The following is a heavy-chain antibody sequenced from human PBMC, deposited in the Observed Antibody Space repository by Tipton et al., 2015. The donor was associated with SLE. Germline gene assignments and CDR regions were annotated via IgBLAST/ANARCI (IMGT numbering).Heavy chain of an antibody. Sequence: TLSLTCAVSGGSISSGDYSWSWIRQPPGKGLEWIGYIYPSGSAYYFPSLKSRATISVDRSKNQFPLELNSVTAADTAVYYCARGFTLGDSAAAFDYWGQGTLVTVSS. D-gene: IGHD2-21*02. CDR2: IYPSGSA. CDR1: GGSISSGDYS. J-gene: IGHJ4*02. CDR3: ARGFTLGDSAAAFDY. V-gene: IGHV4-30-2*01.